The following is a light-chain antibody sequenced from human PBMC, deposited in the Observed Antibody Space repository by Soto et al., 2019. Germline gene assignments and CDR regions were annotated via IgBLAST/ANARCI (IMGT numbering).Light chain of an antibody. CDR2: GAS. CDR3: QQYDTYWT. Sequence: DIQMTQSPSTLSASVGDRVTINCRASESMSNCLAWYQQKPGKAPKLLISGASSLQSGVPSRFSGSASGTEFTLTISSLQPDDFATYYCQQYDTYWTFGQGTKGDIK. V-gene: IGKV1-5*01. CDR1: ESMSNC. J-gene: IGKJ1*01.